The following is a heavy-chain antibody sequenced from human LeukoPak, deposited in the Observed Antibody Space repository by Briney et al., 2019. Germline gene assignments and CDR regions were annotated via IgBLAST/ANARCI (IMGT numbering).Heavy chain of an antibody. CDR3: ASGPFYYFDY. CDR2: ISSGGNNI. J-gene: IGHJ4*02. D-gene: IGHD3-3*01. Sequence: GGSLRLSCAASGFTFSSYEMNWVRQAPGKGLEWVSYISSGGNNIYYADSVKGRFTISRDNAKNSLYLQMNSLRAEDTAVYYCASGPFYYFDYWGQGTLVTASS. CDR1: GFTFSSYE. V-gene: IGHV3-48*03.